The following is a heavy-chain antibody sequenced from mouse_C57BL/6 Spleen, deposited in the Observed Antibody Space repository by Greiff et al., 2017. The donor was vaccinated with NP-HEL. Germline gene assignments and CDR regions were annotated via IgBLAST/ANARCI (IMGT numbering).Heavy chain of an antibody. Sequence: EVQRVESGGGLVKPGGSLKLSCAASGFTFSSYAMSWVRQTPEKRLEWVATISDGGSYTYYPDNVKGRFTISRDNAKNNLYLQRSHLKSEDTAMYYCAREDGNYDTWFAYWGQGTLVTVSA. V-gene: IGHV5-4*01. D-gene: IGHD2-1*01. CDR3: AREDGNYDTWFAY. CDR1: GFTFSSYA. J-gene: IGHJ3*01. CDR2: ISDGGSYT.